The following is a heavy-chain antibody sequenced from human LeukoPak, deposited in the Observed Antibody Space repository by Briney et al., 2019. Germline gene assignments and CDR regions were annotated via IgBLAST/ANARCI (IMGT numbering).Heavy chain of an antibody. V-gene: IGHV3-23*01. Sequence: GGSLRLSCAASGFTFSSYGMSWVRQAPGKGLEWVSAISGSGGSTYYADSVKGRFTISRDNSKNTLYLQMNSLRAEDTAVYYCAKVRVGDGYNYGYFDYWGQGTLVTVSS. CDR3: AKVRVGDGYNYGYFDY. CDR1: GFTFSSYG. CDR2: ISGSGGST. D-gene: IGHD5-24*01. J-gene: IGHJ4*02.